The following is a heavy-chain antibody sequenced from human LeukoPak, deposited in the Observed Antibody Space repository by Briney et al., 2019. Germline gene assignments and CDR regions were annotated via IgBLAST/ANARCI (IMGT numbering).Heavy chain of an antibody. V-gene: IGHV3-74*01. Sequence: PGGSLRLSCAASGFTFSSYWMHWVRQAPGKGLVWVSRINTDGRITNYADSVKGRFTISRDNAKNTLFLQMNSLRAEDTAVYYCARARLNWNYAIFNWFDPWGQGTLVTVSS. J-gene: IGHJ5*02. CDR1: GFTFSSYW. CDR3: ARARLNWNYAIFNWFDP. D-gene: IGHD1-7*01. CDR2: INTDGRIT.